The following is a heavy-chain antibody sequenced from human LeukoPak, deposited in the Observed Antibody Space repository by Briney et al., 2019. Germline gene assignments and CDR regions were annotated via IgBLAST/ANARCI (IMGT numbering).Heavy chain of an antibody. V-gene: IGHV1-2*02. CDR1: GYTFTSYG. J-gene: IGHJ4*02. CDR2: INPNSGGT. Sequence: ASVKVSCKASGYTFTSYGISWVRQAPGQGLEWMGWINPNSGGTNYAQKFQGRVTMTRDTSISTAYMELSGLRSDDTAVYYCARELPYYDSSGYDYWGQGTLVTVSS. D-gene: IGHD3-22*01. CDR3: ARELPYYDSSGYDY.